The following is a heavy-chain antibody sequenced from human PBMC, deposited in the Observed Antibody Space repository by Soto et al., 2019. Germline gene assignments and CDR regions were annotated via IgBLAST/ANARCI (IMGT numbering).Heavy chain of an antibody. J-gene: IGHJ5*02. CDR3: ARDRRSDYDFWSGYSPAPTWFDP. CDR1: GGTFSSYA. D-gene: IGHD3-3*01. Sequence: SVKVSCKASGGTFSSYAISWVRQAPGQGLEWMGGIIPIFGTANYAQKFQGRVTITADESTSTAYMELSSLRSEDTAVYYCARDRRSDYDFWSGYSPAPTWFDPWGQGTLVTVSS. CDR2: IIPIFGTA. V-gene: IGHV1-69*13.